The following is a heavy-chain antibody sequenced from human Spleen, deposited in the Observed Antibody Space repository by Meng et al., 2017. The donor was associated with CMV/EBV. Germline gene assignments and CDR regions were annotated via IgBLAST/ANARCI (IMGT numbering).Heavy chain of an antibody. CDR1: GFTVSSNY. CDR3: ARDTRIAAAGHYYYYYGMDV. V-gene: IGHV3-53*01. D-gene: IGHD6-13*01. Sequence: GGSLRLSCAASGFTVSSNYMSWVRQAPGKGLEWVSVIYSGGSTYYADSVKGRFTISRDNSKNTLYLQMNSLRAEDTAVYYCARDTRIAAAGHYYYYYGMDVWGQGTTVTVSS. CDR2: IYSGGST. J-gene: IGHJ6*02.